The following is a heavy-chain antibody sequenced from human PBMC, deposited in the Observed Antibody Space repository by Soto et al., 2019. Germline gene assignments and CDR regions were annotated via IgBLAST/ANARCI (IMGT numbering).Heavy chain of an antibody. CDR2: IYYSGIA. J-gene: IGHJ4*02. V-gene: IGHV4-39*01. CDR3: ARPDRPDTVAGYX. Sequence: TETLSLTCTVSGGSISSSSYYWGWIRQPPGKGLEWIGSIYYSGIAHYNPSLRSRVTISIDTSKNQFSLKLSSVTAADTAVYYCARPDRPDTVAGYXSCQGTFVSVSX. D-gene: IGHD5-12*01. CDR1: GGSISSSSYY.